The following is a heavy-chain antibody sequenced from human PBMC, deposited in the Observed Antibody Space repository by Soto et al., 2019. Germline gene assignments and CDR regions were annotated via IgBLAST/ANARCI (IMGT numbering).Heavy chain of an antibody. CDR2: ISSSSSTI. Sequence: GGSLRLSCAASGFTFSSYSMNWVRQAPGKGLEWVSYISSSSSTIYYADSVKGRFTISRDNAKNSLYLQMNSLRAEDTAVYYCARDEGGGYDFWSGYPVTLPFDYWGQGTLVTVSS. V-gene: IGHV3-48*01. D-gene: IGHD3-3*01. J-gene: IGHJ4*02. CDR3: ARDEGGGYDFWSGYPVTLPFDY. CDR1: GFTFSSYS.